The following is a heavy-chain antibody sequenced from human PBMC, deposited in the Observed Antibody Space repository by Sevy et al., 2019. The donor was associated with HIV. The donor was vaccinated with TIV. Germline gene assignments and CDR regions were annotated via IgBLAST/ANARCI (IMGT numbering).Heavy chain of an antibody. CDR3: VGRPYSSAYSWSYHFDY. J-gene: IGHJ4*02. V-gene: IGHV3-11*01. D-gene: IGHD4-4*01. CDR1: GFTFSDYY. CDR2: ISGSSSAI. Sequence: GGSLRLSCAASGFTFSDYYMSWILQAPGKVLEWISYISGSSSAIVYADSVKGRFAISRNNAKNSLYLHMDNLRAEDTAVYFCVGRPYSSAYSWSYHFDYWGQGTLVTVSS.